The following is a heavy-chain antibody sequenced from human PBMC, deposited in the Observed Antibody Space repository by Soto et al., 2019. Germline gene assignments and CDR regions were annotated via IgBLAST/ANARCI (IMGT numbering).Heavy chain of an antibody. CDR1: GDSITSGMYS. CDR3: ARGGALRPNVHVPLDI. CDR2: IHVTGYT. Sequence: QLLLQESGSGLVRPSQTLSLTCTVSGDSITSGMYSWSWIRQAPGKGLEWIGNIHVTGYTSFSPSLRRRVTMSVATSRNQFSLNLYSVTAADTAVYFCARGGALRPNVHVPLDIWGQGTLVTVSS. D-gene: IGHD3-16*01. J-gene: IGHJ4*02. V-gene: IGHV4-30-2*01.